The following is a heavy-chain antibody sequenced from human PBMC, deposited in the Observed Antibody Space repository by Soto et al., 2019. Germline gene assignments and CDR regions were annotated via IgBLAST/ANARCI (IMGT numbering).Heavy chain of an antibody. D-gene: IGHD5-12*01. CDR1: GFTFSSYD. J-gene: IGHJ6*03. V-gene: IGHV3-13*01. CDR3: ARETGVATSFGYYYYYMDV. Sequence: GGSLRLSCASSGFTFSSYDMHWVRQATGKGLEWVSAIGTAGDTYYPGSVKGRFTISRENAKNSLYLQMNSLRAGDTAVYYCARETGVATSFGYYYYYMDVWGKGTTVTVSS. CDR2: IGTAGDT.